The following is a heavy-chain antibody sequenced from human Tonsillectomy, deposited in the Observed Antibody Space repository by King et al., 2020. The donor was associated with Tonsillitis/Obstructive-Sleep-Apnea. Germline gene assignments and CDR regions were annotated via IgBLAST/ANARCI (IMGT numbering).Heavy chain of an antibody. V-gene: IGHV7-4-1*02. Sequence: QLVQSGSELKKPGASVKVSCKASGYTFTSYAVHWVRQAPGQGLEWMGWINTNTGTPTYAQDFTGRFAFSLDTSVSTAYLHITNLKAGDTAIYYCYVYTMDVWGQGTTVTVSS. J-gene: IGHJ6*02. CDR3: YVYTMDV. CDR1: GYTFTSYA. D-gene: IGHD2-2*02. CDR2: INTNTGTP.